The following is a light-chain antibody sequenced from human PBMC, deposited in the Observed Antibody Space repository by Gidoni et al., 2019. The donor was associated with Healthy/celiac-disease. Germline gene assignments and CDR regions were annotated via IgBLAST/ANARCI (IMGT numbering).Light chain of an antibody. CDR3: QAWDSSL. V-gene: IGLV3-1*01. Sequence: SYELTQPPSVSVSPGQTASITCSGYKLGDKYVCWYQQKPGQSPVLLIYQDNKRPSGIPARFSGSNSGNTATLTISGTQATDEADYYCQAWDSSLFGGGTKLTVL. J-gene: IGLJ2*01. CDR2: QDN. CDR1: KLGDKY.